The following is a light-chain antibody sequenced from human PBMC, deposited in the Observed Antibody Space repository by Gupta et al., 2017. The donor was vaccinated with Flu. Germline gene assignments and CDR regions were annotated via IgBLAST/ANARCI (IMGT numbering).Light chain of an antibody. CDR2: VNSDGRH. CDR3: QAWGPGIRV. Sequence: QLVVTHSPSASASLGASVKLTCTLSSEHSTYAIAWHQQQPEKGPRYLMKVNSDGRHSRGDGIPDRFSGSSSGAERYLTISSLQSEDEADYYCQAWGPGIRVFGGGTTLTVL. J-gene: IGLJ3*02. CDR1: SEHSTYA. V-gene: IGLV4-69*01.